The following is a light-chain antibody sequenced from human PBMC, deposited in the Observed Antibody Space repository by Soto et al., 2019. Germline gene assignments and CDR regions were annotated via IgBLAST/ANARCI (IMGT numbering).Light chain of an antibody. V-gene: IGLV2-23*01. CDR1: RSDFGGYTL. CDR2: EDN. Sequence: QSALAPPASVSGSPGQSVTIPCTGTRSDFGGYTLVSWFQKYPGKAPKLMIYEDNKRTSAVSDRFSGSKSGNTASLTISGLQAEDEADYYCCSYAGSSSVLCGGGTKVTVL. J-gene: IGLJ2*01. CDR3: CSYAGSSSVL.